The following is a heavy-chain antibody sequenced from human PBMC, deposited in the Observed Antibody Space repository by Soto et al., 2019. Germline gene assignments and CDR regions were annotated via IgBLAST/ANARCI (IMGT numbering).Heavy chain of an antibody. V-gene: IGHV3-30*18. CDR1: GFTLSSYG. CDR3: AKDFPRMDV. CDR2: ILYDGSNK. Sequence: GGSLRLSCAASGFTLSSYGMHWVRQAPGKGLEWVAVILYDGSNKYYADSVKGRFTISRDNSKNTLYLQMNSLRAEDTAVYYCAKDFPRMDVWGQGTTVTVSS. J-gene: IGHJ6*02.